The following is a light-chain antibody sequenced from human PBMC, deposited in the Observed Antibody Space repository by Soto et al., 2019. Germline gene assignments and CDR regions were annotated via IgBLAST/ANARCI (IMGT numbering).Light chain of an antibody. CDR2: KAS. J-gene: IGKJ1*01. V-gene: IGKV1-5*03. Sequence: DIQMTQSPSSLSASVGDRVTITCRASESISDYLAWYQQKPGRAPKMLIYKASNLEIGVPSRFSGSGSGTEFTLTISSLLPDDFATYYCQHYSTYWWSFGQGTKAEIK. CDR1: ESISDY. CDR3: QHYSTYWWS.